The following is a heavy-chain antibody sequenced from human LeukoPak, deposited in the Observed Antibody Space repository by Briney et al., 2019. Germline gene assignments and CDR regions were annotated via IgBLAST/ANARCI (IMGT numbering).Heavy chain of an antibody. CDR1: GFTFSSYG. Sequence: PGGSLRLSCAASGFTFSSYGMHWVRQAPGKGLEWVSVIYGGGNIYYADSVKGRFTISRDNSKNTLYLQMNSLRAEDTAAYYSARGAGYNYPYYFDYWGQGTLVTVSS. CDR2: IYGGGNI. J-gene: IGHJ4*02. D-gene: IGHD5-24*01. V-gene: IGHV3-53*01. CDR3: ARGAGYNYPYYFDY.